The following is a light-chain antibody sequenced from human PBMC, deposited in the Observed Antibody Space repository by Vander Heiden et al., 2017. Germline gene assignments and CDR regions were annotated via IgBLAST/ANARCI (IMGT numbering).Light chain of an antibody. V-gene: IGKV1-39*01. CDR3: QQSYSTPPWT. J-gene: IGKJ1*01. CDR1: QSISSY. CDR2: AAS. Sequence: DIQMTQSPSSLSASVGDRVTITCRASQSISSYLNWYQQKPGKAAKLLIYAASSWQSGVPSRFSGSGSGTDFTVTISSLQPEDFATYYCQQSYSTPPWTFGQGTKVEIK.